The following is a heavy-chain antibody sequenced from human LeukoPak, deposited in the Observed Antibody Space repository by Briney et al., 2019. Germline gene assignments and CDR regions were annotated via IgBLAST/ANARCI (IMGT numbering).Heavy chain of an antibody. CDR3: ARGHYYDSSGANAYFDY. CDR2: IYYSGST. D-gene: IGHD3-22*01. V-gene: IGHV4-59*08. J-gene: IGHJ4*02. CDR1: GGSISSYY. Sequence: SETLSLTCTVSGGSISSYYWSWIRQPPGKGLEWIGYIYYSGSTNYNPSLKSRVTISVDTSKNQFSLKLSSVTAADTAVYYCARGHYYDSSGANAYFDYWGQGTLVTVSS.